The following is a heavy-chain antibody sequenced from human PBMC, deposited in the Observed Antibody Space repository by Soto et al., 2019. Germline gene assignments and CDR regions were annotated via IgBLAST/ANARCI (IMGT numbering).Heavy chain of an antibody. Sequence: SETLSLTCAVYGGSFSGYYWSWIRQPPGKGLEWIGEINHSGSTNYNPSLKSRVTISVDTSKNQFSLKLSSVTAADTAVYYCARGRGDYILYYYYYMDVWGKGTTVTVSS. J-gene: IGHJ6*03. D-gene: IGHD4-17*01. CDR1: GGSFSGYY. V-gene: IGHV4-34*01. CDR2: INHSGST. CDR3: ARGRGDYILYYYYYMDV.